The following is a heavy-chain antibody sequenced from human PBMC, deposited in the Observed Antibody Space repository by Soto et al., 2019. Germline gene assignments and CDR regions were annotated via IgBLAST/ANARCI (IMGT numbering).Heavy chain of an antibody. J-gene: IGHJ6*02. Sequence: ASVKVSCKASGYTFTGYYMHWVLQAPGQGLEWMGWINPNSGGTNYAQKFQGRVTMTGDTSISTAYMELGRLRSDDTAVYYCARGRWLDDYGMDVWGQGTTVTVSS. CDR2: INPNSGGT. CDR3: ARGRWLDDYGMDV. V-gene: IGHV1-2*02. CDR1: GYTFTGYY. D-gene: IGHD6-19*01.